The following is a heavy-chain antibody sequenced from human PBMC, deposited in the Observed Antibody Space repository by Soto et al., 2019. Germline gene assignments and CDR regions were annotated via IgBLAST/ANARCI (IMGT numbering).Heavy chain of an antibody. Sequence: PSQTLSLTCVISGDSVSSNSAAWNWIRQSPSRGLEWLGRTYYRSKWYNDYAVSVKSRITINPDTSKNQFSLQLNSVTPEDTAVYYCARSITAAVNYYYYGMDVWGQGTTVTVSS. J-gene: IGHJ6*02. CDR2: TYYRSKWYN. CDR3: ARSITAAVNYYYYGMDV. D-gene: IGHD6-13*01. V-gene: IGHV6-1*01. CDR1: GDSVSSNSAA.